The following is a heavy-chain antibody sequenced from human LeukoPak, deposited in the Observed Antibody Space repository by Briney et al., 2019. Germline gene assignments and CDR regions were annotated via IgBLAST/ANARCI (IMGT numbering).Heavy chain of an antibody. J-gene: IGHJ4*02. V-gene: IGHV3-23*01. CDR3: AKEGRIAAGTGDYFDC. Sequence: PGESLRLSCAASGFTFSSYAMSWVRQAPGKGLEGVSGISANGDTTKYADSVKGRFTISRDNSKNMVFLQMNSLRADDTAVYYCAKEGRIAAGTGDYFDCWGQGTLVTVSS. D-gene: IGHD6-13*01. CDR1: GFTFSSYA. CDR2: ISANGDTT.